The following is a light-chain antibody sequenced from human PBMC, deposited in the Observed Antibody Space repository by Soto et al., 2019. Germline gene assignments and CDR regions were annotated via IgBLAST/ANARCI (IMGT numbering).Light chain of an antibody. CDR2: DVS. CDR3: CSYAGSYTHYV. V-gene: IGLV2-11*01. CDR1: SSDVGGYNY. J-gene: IGLJ1*01. Sequence: QSALTQPRSVSGSPGQSITISCTGTSSDVGGYNYVSWYRQHPGKAPKLMIYDVSKRPSGVPDRFSGSKPGNTASLTISGLQAEDEADYYCCSYAGSYTHYVFGTGTKLTVL.